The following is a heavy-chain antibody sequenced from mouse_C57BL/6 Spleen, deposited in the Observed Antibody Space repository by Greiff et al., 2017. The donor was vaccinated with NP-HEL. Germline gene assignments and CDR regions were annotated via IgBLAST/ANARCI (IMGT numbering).Heavy chain of an antibody. Sequence: VKLMESGPELAKPGASVKISCKASGYAFSSSWMNWVKQRPGKGLEWIGRIYPGDGDTNYNGKFKGKATLTADKSSSTAYMQLSSLTSEDSAVYFCARRAMDYWGQGTSVTVSS. CDR1: GYAFSSSW. CDR2: IYPGDGDT. CDR3: ARRAMDY. J-gene: IGHJ4*01. V-gene: IGHV1-82*01.